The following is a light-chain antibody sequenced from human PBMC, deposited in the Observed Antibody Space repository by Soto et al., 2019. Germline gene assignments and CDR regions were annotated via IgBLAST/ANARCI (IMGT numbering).Light chain of an antibody. CDR2: NVT. J-gene: IGLJ1*01. CDR1: GNAVSYQL. CDR3: CSFVGATNDV. Sequence: QSVLTQPASVSGSPVQSITISCSGNAVSYQLVSWYQQQPGKAPKLILYNVTRRPSGVSNRFSGFKSGTTASLKITGLQAEDEADYYCCSFVGATNDVFGNGTKVTVL. V-gene: IGLV2-23*02.